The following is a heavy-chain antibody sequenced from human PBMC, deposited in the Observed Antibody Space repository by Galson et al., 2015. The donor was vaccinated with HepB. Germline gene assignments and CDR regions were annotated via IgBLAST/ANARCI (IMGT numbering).Heavy chain of an antibody. D-gene: IGHD3-10*01. J-gene: IGHJ4*02. CDR2: IIPMIGMT. CDR1: GDTFSSNT. CDR3: ARSGSGIDY. Sequence: SVKVSCKASGDTFSSNTLTWVRQAPGQGLEWMGRIIPMIGMTNYAQQFQGRVTITADKSTTTAYMELSSLRSEDTAVYYCARSGSGIDYWGQGTQVTVSS. V-gene: IGHV1-69*02.